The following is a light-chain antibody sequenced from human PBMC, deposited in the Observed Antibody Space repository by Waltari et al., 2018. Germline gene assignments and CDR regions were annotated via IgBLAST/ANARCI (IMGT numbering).Light chain of an antibody. CDR1: QSIGSR. CDR2: DIS. CDR3: HQYSASHT. Sequence: EIVMTQSPATLSVSPGERATLSCRASQSIGSRLAWYQQKRGQAPRLLIYDISTRATGIPARFRGSGSGTEFTLTISSLQSEDSATYYCHQYSASHTFGQGTELEI. J-gene: IGKJ2*01. V-gene: IGKV3-15*01.